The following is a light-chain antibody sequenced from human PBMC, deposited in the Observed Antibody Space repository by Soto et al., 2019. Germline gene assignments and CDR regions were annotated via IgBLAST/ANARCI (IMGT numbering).Light chain of an antibody. CDR2: DVS. CDR1: SNDDGGYNF. Sequence: QSALTQPRSVSGSPGQSVTISCTGTSNDDGGYNFVSWYQQHPGKVPKLFIYDVSRRPSGVPDRFSGSKSGNTASLTISGLHAEDDAAYYCSSYAGSYTLVFGGGTKLTVL. V-gene: IGLV2-11*01. CDR3: SSYAGSYTLV. J-gene: IGLJ2*01.